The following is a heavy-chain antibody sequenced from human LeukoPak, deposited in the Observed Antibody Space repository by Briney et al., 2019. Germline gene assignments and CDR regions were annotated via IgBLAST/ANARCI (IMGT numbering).Heavy chain of an antibody. CDR2: IYYSGST. V-gene: IGHV4-30-4*07. D-gene: IGHD6-19*01. J-gene: IGHJ4*02. CDR3: ARGYNSGWYDPLVH. CDR1: GGSISSGGYS. Sequence: SQTLSLTCAVSGGSISSGGYSWSWIRQPPGKGLEWIGYIYYSGSTNYNPSLKSRVTISVDTSKNQFSLKLSSVTAADTAVYYCARGYNSGWYDPLVHWGQGTLVTVSS.